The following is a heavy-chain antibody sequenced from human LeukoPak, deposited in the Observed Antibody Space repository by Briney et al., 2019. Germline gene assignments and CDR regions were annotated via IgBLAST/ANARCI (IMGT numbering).Heavy chain of an antibody. Sequence: PSETLSLTCTVSGYSISSGYYWGWIRQPPGKGLEWIGNMYHSGSTYYNPSLKSRVTISGDTSKNQFSLKLSSVTAADTAVYYCARALKDAFDIWGQGTMVTVSS. CDR1: GYSISSGYY. CDR3: ARALKDAFDI. CDR2: MYHSGST. V-gene: IGHV4-38-2*02. J-gene: IGHJ3*02.